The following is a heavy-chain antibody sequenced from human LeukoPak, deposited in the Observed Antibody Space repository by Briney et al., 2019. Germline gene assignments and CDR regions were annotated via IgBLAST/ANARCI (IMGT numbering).Heavy chain of an antibody. D-gene: IGHD3-22*01. Sequence: SVKVSFKASGGTFSSYAISWVRQAPGQGLEWMGGIIPIFGTANYAQKFRGRVTITADESTSTAYMELSSLRSEDTAVYYCARDRRHWDYYDSSGYLPTEYFQHWGQGTLVTVSS. V-gene: IGHV1-69*01. J-gene: IGHJ1*01. CDR3: ARDRRHWDYYDSSGYLPTEYFQH. CDR1: GGTFSSYA. CDR2: IIPIFGTA.